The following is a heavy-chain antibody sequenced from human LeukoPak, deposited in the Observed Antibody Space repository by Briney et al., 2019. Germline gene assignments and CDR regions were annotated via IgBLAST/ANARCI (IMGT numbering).Heavy chain of an antibody. CDR3: ARETGQMTTVTYTYNYYFDY. V-gene: IGHV4-30-4*02. CDR2: IYDSGST. CDR1: DASIRSGDYY. Sequence: SETLSLTCTVSDASIRSGDYYWSWIRQPPGKGLEWIGYIYDSGSTYYNPSLKSRITISVDTSKNQFSLKLSSVTAADTAVYYCARETGQMTTVTYTYNYYFDYWGQETLVTLSS. J-gene: IGHJ4*02. D-gene: IGHD4-17*01.